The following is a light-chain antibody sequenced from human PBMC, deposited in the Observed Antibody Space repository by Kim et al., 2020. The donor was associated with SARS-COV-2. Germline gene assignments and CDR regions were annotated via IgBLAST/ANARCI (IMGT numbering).Light chain of an antibody. V-gene: IGLV2-14*03. CDR2: DVS. Sequence: GQATTISCTGTSSYVGYYKSFSWDQQHPGKAPKLIIYDVSERASGVSNRFSGSQSGNTASLTISGLRAEDEADYYCSSHTTSSTYVFGSGTKVTVL. J-gene: IGLJ1*01. CDR3: SSHTTSSTYV. CDR1: SSYVGYYKS.